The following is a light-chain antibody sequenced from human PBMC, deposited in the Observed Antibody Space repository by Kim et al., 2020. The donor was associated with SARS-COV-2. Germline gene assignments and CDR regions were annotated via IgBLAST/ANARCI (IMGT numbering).Light chain of an antibody. CDR3: QQRTSWPIT. Sequence: PGDRATLSCTARQSVTYELAWYQQTPGQAPRLLIYDASDRAAGIPARFSGSLSGTDFTLTISSLEPEVFAGYYCQQRTSWPITFGQGPRLE. CDR2: DAS. CDR1: QSVTYE. V-gene: IGKV3-11*01. J-gene: IGKJ5*01.